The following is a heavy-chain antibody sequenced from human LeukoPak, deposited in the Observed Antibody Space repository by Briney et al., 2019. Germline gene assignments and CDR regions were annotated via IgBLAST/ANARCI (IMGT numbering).Heavy chain of an antibody. CDR2: IYYSGST. CDR1: GGSISSSSYY. J-gene: IGHJ6*02. Sequence: PSETLSLTCTVSGGSISSSSYYWGWIRQPPGKGLEWIGSIYYSGSTYYNPSLKSRVTISVDTSKNQFSLKLSSVTAADTAVYYCARVPDYYDSSGATNGMDVWGQGTTVTVSS. CDR3: ARVPDYYDSSGATNGMDV. V-gene: IGHV4-39*07. D-gene: IGHD3-22*01.